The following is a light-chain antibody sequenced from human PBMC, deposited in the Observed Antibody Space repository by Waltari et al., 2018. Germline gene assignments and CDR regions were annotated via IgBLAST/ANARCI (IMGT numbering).Light chain of an antibody. CDR1: ASDVGAYDL. CDR2: EVS. CDR3: SSYTTSSAPGV. V-gene: IGLV2-14*01. J-gene: IGLJ1*01. Sequence: QSALTQPASVSRPPGQSLTLYCSGTASDVGAYDLVSCYQQHPGKAPHLIIYEVSNRPSGISNRFSASKSGNTASLTISGLQAEDEADYYCSSYTTSSAPGVFGTGTRVTVL.